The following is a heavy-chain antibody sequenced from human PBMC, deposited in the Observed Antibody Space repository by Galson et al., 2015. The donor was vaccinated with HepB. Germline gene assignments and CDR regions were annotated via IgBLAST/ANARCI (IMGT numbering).Heavy chain of an antibody. V-gene: IGHV1-58*02. J-gene: IGHJ6*02. CDR3: AASVGESDFWSSHYYGMDV. CDR1: GFTFTSSA. Sequence: SVKVSCKASGFTFTSSAMQWVRQARGQRLEWIGWIVVGSGNTNYAQKFQERVTITRDMSTSTAYMELSSLRSEDTAVYYCAASVGESDFWSSHYYGMDVWGQGTTVTVSS. D-gene: IGHD3-3*01. CDR2: IVVGSGNT.